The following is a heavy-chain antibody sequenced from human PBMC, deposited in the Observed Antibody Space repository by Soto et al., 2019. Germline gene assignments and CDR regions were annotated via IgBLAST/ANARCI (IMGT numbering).Heavy chain of an antibody. D-gene: IGHD3-9*01. Sequence: GGSLRLSCAASGGTFISYAMSWVRRAPGKGLEWVSGISGSGRITKYADSVKGRFIISRDNFKNTLFLQMNSLRAEDTAVYYCAKDVHYDIVTGIEYFHHWAQGTLVTVSS. CDR1: GGTFISYA. CDR3: AKDVHYDIVTGIEYFHH. J-gene: IGHJ1*01. CDR2: ISGSGRIT. V-gene: IGHV3-23*01.